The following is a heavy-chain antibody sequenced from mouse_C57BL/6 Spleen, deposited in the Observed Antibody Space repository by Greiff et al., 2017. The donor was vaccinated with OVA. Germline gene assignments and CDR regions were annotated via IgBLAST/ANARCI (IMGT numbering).Heavy chain of an antibody. Sequence: VQLEESGAELVRPGTSVKVSCKASGYAFTNYLIEWVKQRPGQGLEWIGVIYPGSGGTNYNEKFKGKATLTADKSSSTAYMQLSSLTTVASAVYFVAREELGRASWFAYWGQGTLVTVSA. CDR3: AREELGRASWFAY. CDR1: GYAFTNYL. D-gene: IGHD4-1*01. CDR2: IYPGSGGT. J-gene: IGHJ3*01. V-gene: IGHV1-54*01.